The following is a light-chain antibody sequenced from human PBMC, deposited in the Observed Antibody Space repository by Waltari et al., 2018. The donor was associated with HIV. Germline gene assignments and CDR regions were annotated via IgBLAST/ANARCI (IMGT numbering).Light chain of an antibody. CDR3: QQSYSVPRT. V-gene: IGKV1-39*01. Sequence: DIQMTQSPSSLSASVGDRVTITCRASLSISTNLNWYQQKPGKAPKLLIYAASSLQTWIPSRFIGSGSGTDFTLTISSLQPDDFATYYCQQSYSVPRTFGHGTKVDIK. CDR1: LSISTN. CDR2: AAS. J-gene: IGKJ1*01.